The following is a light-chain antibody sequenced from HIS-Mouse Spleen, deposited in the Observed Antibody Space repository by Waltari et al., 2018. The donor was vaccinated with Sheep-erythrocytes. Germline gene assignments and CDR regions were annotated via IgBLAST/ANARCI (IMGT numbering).Light chain of an antibody. V-gene: IGLV2-23*01. J-gene: IGLJ3*02. Sequence: QSALTQPASVSGSPGQSITISCTGTSSDVGSYNLVSWYQQHPGKAPKLMIYEGSKRASGGSIRFAGSKSGNTASLTISGLQAEDEADYYCCSYAGSSTPWVFGGGTKLTVL. CDR2: EGS. CDR1: SSDVGSYNL. CDR3: CSYAGSSTPWV.